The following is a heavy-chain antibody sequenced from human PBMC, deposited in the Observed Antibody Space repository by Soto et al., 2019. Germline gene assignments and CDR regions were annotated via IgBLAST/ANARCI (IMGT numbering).Heavy chain of an antibody. J-gene: IGHJ4*02. V-gene: IGHV3-33*01. CDR3: ARGTYYDFWSGDN. Sequence: GGSLRLSCAASGFTFSSYGMHWVRQAPGKGLEWVAVIWYDGSNKYYADSVKGRFTISRDNSKNTLYLQMNSLRAEDTAVYYCARGTYYDFWSGDNWGQGTLVTVSS. CDR2: IWYDGSNK. D-gene: IGHD3-3*01. CDR1: GFTFSSYG.